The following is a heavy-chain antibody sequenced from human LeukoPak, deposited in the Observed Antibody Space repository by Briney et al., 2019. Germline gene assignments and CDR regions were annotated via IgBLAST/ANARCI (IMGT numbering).Heavy chain of an antibody. CDR1: GYTFNGYY. V-gene: IGHV1-2*02. J-gene: IGHJ6*02. Sequence: ASVTVSCKASGYTFNGYYMQWVRQAPGQGLEYMGWVNPNRGGGKSAQKFQGRVTMTRDTSISTGYMELSGLASDDAAVYYCARTSVEVGQNYYGMDVWGQGTTVTVSS. CDR2: VNPNRGGG. D-gene: IGHD3-22*01. CDR3: ARTSVEVGQNYYGMDV.